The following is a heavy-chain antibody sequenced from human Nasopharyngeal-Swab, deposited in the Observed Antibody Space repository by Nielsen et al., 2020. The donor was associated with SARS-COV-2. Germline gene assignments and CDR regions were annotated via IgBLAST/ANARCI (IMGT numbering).Heavy chain of an antibody. CDR2: ITPFNGNA. CDR1: GFSITHRF. J-gene: IGHJ6*02. CDR3: ASGQCINGVCNPTDGLDV. D-gene: IGHD2-8*01. Sequence: SSVKVSCQPSGFSITHRFLHLMRQAPGQALEWMGWITPFNGNAKYAQKFQGRVSITRDGSRTTASLELSSLRPDDTAMYFCASGQCINGVCNPTDGLDVWGQGTSVTVS. V-gene: IGHV1-45*02.